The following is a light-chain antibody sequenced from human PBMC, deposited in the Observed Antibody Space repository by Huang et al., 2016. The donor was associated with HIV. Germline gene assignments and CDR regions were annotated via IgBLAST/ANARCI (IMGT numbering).Light chain of an antibody. CDR1: QDIGRL. V-gene: IGKV1-39*01. CDR2: EAA. CDR3: QQSYSPSPFT. J-gene: IGKJ2*01. Sequence: DIQMTQSPSSLSASIGGRVIITCRASQDIGRLLNWYQQKPGKAPQLLIYEAAVLQTGVPSRFSDSGSGTHFTLTIRSLLPEDFATYYCQQSYSPSPFTFGLGTILDI.